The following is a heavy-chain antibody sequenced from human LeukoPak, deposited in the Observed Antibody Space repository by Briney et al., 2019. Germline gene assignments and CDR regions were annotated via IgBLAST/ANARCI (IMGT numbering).Heavy chain of an antibody. CDR1: GYSFTSYW. CDR2: IYPGDSDT. D-gene: IGHD6-13*01. Sequence: GESLKISCKGSGYSFTSYWIGWVRQMPGKGLEWMGIIYPGDSDTRYSPSFQGQVTTSADKSISTAYLQWSSLKASDTAMYYCARWYSSSWYRMDVWGQGTTVTVSS. CDR3: ARWYSSSWYRMDV. J-gene: IGHJ6*02. V-gene: IGHV5-51*01.